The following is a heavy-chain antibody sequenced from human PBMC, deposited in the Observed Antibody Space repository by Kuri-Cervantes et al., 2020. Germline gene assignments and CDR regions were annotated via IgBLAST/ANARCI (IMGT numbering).Heavy chain of an antibody. J-gene: IGHJ4*02. V-gene: IGHV3-53*01. CDR2: IYSGGST. CDR3: AKIDVLLWFGEPLAFDY. Sequence: ETLSLTCAASGFTVSSNYMSWVRQAPGKGLEWVSVIYSGGSTYYADSVKGRFTISRGNSKNTLYLQMNSLRAEDTAVYYCAKIDVLLWFGEPLAFDYWGQGTLVTVSS. D-gene: IGHD3-10*01. CDR1: GFTVSSNY.